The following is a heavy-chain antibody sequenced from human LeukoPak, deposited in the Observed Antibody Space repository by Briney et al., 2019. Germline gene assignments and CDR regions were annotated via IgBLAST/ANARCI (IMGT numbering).Heavy chain of an antibody. CDR2: INPHSGGT. CDR3: ARGGGGRYYYGSGSYHY. D-gene: IGHD3-10*01. CDR1: GYTFTNYY. V-gene: IGHV1-2*02. Sequence: GASVKVSCKASGYTFTNYYMHWVRQAPGQGLEWMGWINPHSGGTNYAQKFQGRVTMTRDTSISTAYMELSRLRSDDTAVYYCARGGGGRYYYGSGSYHYWGQGTLVTVSS. J-gene: IGHJ4*02.